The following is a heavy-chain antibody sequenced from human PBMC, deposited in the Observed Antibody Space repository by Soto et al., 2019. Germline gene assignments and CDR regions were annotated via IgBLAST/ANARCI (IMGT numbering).Heavy chain of an antibody. CDR2: ISSSSSTI. V-gene: IGHV3-48*01. J-gene: IGHJ4*02. CDR3: ARDRYYDFWSGYYTGVDY. D-gene: IGHD3-3*01. Sequence: GGSLRLSCAASGFTFSSYSMNWVRQAPGKGLEWVSYISSSSSTIYYADSVKGRFTISRDNAKNSLYLQMNSLRAEDTAVYYCARDRYYDFWSGYYTGVDYWGQGTLVTVSS. CDR1: GFTFSSYS.